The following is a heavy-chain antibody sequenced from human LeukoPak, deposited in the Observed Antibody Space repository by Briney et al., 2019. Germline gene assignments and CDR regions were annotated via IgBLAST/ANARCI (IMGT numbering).Heavy chain of an antibody. V-gene: IGHV3-7*01. Sequence: QSAGSLRLSCVGSGFTFSDYWMSWVRQAPGKGLEWVANIKQDGSEKDYVDALKGRFTISRDNAKNSLYLQMNSLRAEDTAVYYCARWLELMRNFDWWGQGTLVTVSS. J-gene: IGHJ4*02. D-gene: IGHD5-24*01. CDR2: IKQDGSEK. CDR3: ARWLELMRNFDW. CDR1: GFTFSDYW.